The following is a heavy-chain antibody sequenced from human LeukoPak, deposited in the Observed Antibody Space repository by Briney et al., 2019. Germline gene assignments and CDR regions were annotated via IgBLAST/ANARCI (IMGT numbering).Heavy chain of an antibody. D-gene: IGHD3-3*01. J-gene: IGHJ4*02. CDR2: IIPIFGTA. Sequence: SVKVSCKASRYTFTGYYMHWVRQAPGQGLEWMGGIIPIFGTANYAQKFQGRVTITADESTSTAYMELSSLRSEDTAVYYCARVLSVGFLEWFPFDYWGQGTLVTVSS. CDR3: ARVLSVGFLEWFPFDY. CDR1: RYTFTGYY. V-gene: IGHV1-69*13.